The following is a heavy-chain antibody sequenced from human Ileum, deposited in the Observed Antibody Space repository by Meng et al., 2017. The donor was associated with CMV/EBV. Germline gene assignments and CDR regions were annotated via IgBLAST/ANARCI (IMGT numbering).Heavy chain of an antibody. CDR1: GFTFKDHA. D-gene: IGHD1-26*01. J-gene: IGHJ4*02. V-gene: IGHV3-43D*03. Sequence: GGSLRLSCAASGFTFKDHAMHWVRQAPGRGLEWVALITWDGLINYYADSVRGRFTISRDNSKNSLYLQMSSLRGEDTALYYCAKAVGSTTSNYFDYWGQGTLVTVSS. CDR3: AKAVGSTTSNYFDY. CDR2: ITWDGLIN.